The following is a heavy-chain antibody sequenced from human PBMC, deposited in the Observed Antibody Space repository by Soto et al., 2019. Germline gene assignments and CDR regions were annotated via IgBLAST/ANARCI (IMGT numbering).Heavy chain of an antibody. Sequence: GGSLRLSCATSGFTFSNYALTWVRRAPGKGLEWVSAISGNGVSTYYADSVKGRFTISRDTSKNMLYLQMNSLRAEDTAVYYCAKNGGYDYYDSSGIDYWGQGTLVTVSS. CDR2: ISGNGVST. CDR1: GFTFSNYA. D-gene: IGHD3-22*01. CDR3: AKNGGYDYYDSSGIDY. V-gene: IGHV3-23*01. J-gene: IGHJ4*02.